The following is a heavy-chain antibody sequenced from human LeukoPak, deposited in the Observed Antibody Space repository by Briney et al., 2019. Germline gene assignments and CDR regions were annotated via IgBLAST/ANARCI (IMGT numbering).Heavy chain of an antibody. V-gene: IGHV3-7*01. CDR1: GFTFSNFW. CDR2: IKQDETEK. CDR3: ARDPYGDYSP. Sequence: GGSLRLSCTASGFTFSNFWMGWVRQAPGKGLEWVANIKQDETEKFYLGSVKGRFTISRDNAKNSLYLQMNSLRAEDTAVYYCARDPYGDYSPWGQGTLVTVSS. D-gene: IGHD4-17*01. J-gene: IGHJ4*02.